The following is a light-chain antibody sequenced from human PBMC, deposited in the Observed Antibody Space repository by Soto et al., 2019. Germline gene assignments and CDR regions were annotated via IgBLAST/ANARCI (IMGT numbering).Light chain of an antibody. CDR1: QSVSSK. J-gene: IGKJ5*01. Sequence: EIMMTQSPATLSLSPGERATLSCSASQSVSSKLAWYQQKPGQAPRLLIYGASTRATGIPARFSGSGSGTEFTLTISSLQSEDFAVYYCQQYNNWPPITFGQGTRLEIK. CDR3: QQYNNWPPIT. V-gene: IGKV3-15*01. CDR2: GAS.